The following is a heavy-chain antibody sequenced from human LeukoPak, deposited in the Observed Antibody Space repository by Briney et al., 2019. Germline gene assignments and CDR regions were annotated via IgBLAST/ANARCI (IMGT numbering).Heavy chain of an antibody. CDR1: GFPFSSYA. J-gene: IGHJ6*02. CDR2: ISDSGGST. D-gene: IGHD2-15*01. CDR3: VRGYSFGPYGMDV. Sequence: GGSLRLSCSASGFPFSSYAMHWVRQAPGQGLEYVSAISDSGGSTYYADSVNGRFTISRDNSKNTLYLQMSSLRAEDTAVYFCVRGYSFGPYGMDVWGQGTTVTVSS. V-gene: IGHV3-64D*09.